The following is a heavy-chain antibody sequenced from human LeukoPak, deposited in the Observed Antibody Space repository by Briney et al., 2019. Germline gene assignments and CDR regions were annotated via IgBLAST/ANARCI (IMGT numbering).Heavy chain of an antibody. D-gene: IGHD5-18*01. CDR3: ARAPWALGYSYGSDY. J-gene: IGHJ4*02. CDR2: MNPNSGNT. V-gene: IGHV1-8*03. Sequence: ASVKVSCKASGYTFTSYDINWVRQAPGQGLEWMGWMNPNSGNTGYAQKFQGRVTITRNTSISTAYMELSSLRSEDTAVYYCARAPWALGYSYGSDYWGQGTLVTVSS. CDR1: GYTFTSYD.